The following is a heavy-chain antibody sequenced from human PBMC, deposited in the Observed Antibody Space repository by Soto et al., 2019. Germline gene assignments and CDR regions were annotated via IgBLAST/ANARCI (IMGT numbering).Heavy chain of an antibody. V-gene: IGHV1-18*04. CDR2: ISAYNGNT. Sequence: GASVKVSCKASGYTFTSYGISWVRQAPGQGLEWMGWISAYNGNTNYAQKLQGRVTMTTDTSTSTAYMELRSLRSDDTAVYYCARDRAIVVVVAATYYYYYGMDVWAQGTTVTVSS. D-gene: IGHD2-15*01. CDR3: ARDRAIVVVVAATYYYYYGMDV. J-gene: IGHJ6*02. CDR1: GYTFTSYG.